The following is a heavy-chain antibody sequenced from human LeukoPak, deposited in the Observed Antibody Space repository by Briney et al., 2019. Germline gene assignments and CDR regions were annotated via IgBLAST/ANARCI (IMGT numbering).Heavy chain of an antibody. Sequence: SETLSLTCSVSGGSISGYYWNWIRQPPGKGLEWIGYIYYTGNSNYNPSLKSRVTLSVDTSKNQFSLKLSSVTAADTAVYFCARGEVRWNNYFDYWGQGTLATVSS. CDR3: ARGEVRWNNYFDY. CDR1: GGSISGYY. V-gene: IGHV4-59*13. D-gene: IGHD1/OR15-1a*01. J-gene: IGHJ4*02. CDR2: IYYTGNS.